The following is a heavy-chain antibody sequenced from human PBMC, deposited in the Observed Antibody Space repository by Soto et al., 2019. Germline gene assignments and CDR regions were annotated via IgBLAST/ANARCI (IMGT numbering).Heavy chain of an antibody. CDR2: IIPIFGTA. J-gene: IGHJ6*02. D-gene: IGHD2-2*01. CDR1: GGTFSSYA. V-gene: IGHV1-69*13. CDR3: ARVERVVPAAMGHYYYGMDV. Sequence: GASVKVSCKASGGTFSSYAISWVRQAPGQGLEWMGGIIPIFGTANYAQKFQGRVTITADESTSTAYMELSSLRSEDTAVYYRARVERVVPAAMGHYYYGMDVWGQGTTVTVSS.